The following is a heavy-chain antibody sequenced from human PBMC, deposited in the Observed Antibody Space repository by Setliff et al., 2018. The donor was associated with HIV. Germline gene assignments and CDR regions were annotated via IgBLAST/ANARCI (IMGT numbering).Heavy chain of an antibody. CDR3: ARDGWPYAFDI. CDR2: IYYDGDA. J-gene: IGHJ3*02. Sequence: PSETLSLTCTISGGSISYYYWSWIRQPPGKGLEWIGSIYYDGDATYNPSLKSRATMSVDFSTEFSLKLRSVSAADTAIYFCARDGWPYAFDIWGQGTMVTVSS. CDR1: GGSISYYY. V-gene: IGHV4-59*01. D-gene: IGHD2-15*01.